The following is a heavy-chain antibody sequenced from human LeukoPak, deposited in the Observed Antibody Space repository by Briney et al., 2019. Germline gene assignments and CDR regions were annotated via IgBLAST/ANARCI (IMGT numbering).Heavy chain of an antibody. V-gene: IGHV5-51*01. CDR1: GYSFTSYW. D-gene: IGHD5-24*01. CDR3: VRRGRDGYNYFDF. J-gene: IGHJ4*02. CDR2: IYPGDSGT. Sequence: GESLKISCKGSGYSFTSYWIGWVRQMPGKGLEWMGIIYPGDSGTRYSPSFQDQVTISADKSISTAYLQWSSLKASDTAMYYCVRRGRDGYNYFDFWGLGTLVTVSS.